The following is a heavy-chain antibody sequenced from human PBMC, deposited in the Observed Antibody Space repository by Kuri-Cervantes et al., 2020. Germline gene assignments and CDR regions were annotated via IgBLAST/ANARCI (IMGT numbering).Heavy chain of an antibody. CDR1: GFTFSSYA. D-gene: IGHD3-22*01. CDR2: ISSSSSTI. Sequence: LSLTCAASGFTFSSYAMSWVRQAPGKGLEWVSYISSSSSTIYYADSVKGRFTISRDNAKNSLYLQMNSLRAEDTAVYYCASIPRGYYYDSTTPGPSDAFDIWGQGTMVTVSS. CDR3: ASIPRGYYYDSTTPGPSDAFDI. J-gene: IGHJ3*02. V-gene: IGHV3-48*01.